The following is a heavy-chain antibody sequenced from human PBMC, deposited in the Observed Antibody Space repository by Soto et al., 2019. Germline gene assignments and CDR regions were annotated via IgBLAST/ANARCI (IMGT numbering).Heavy chain of an antibody. J-gene: IGHJ5*02. V-gene: IGHV4-4*02. CDR1: GGSITSANW. CDR2: ISHSGIT. CDR3: ARVLRGWFDP. Sequence: SETLSLTCAVSGGSITSANWWTWVRQPPGGGLEWIGEISHSGITSYKASLKSRVTMSVDKTKNDVSLKLTSVTAADTAVYYCARVLRGWFDPWGQGTPVTVSS.